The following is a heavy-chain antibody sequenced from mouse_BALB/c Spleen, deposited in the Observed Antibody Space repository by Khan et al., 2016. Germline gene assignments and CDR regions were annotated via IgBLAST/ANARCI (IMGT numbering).Heavy chain of an antibody. V-gene: IGHV9-3*02. J-gene: IGHJ3*01. Sequence: QIQLVQSGPELKKPGETVKISCKAYGYTFTNYGMNWVKQAPGKGLKWMGWINTNTGEPTYAEEFKGRFAFSLETSASTAYLQINNLKNEDTATYFCARSDGCSAWSAYWGQGTLVTVSA. CDR1: GYTFTNYG. CDR3: ARSDGCSAWSAY. CDR2: INTNTGEP. D-gene: IGHD2-3*01.